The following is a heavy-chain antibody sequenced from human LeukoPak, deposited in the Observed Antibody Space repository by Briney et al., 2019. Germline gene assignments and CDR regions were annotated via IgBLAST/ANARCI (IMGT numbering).Heavy chain of an antibody. CDR1: GFTFSSYG. D-gene: IGHD3-22*01. Sequence: GGSLRLSCAASGFTFSSYGMHWVRQAPGKGLEWVAFIRYDGSNKYYADSVKGRFTISRDNSKNTLYLQMNSLRAEDTAVYYCAKDVLGDSSGYYFDYWGQGTLVTVSS. CDR3: AKDVLGDSSGYYFDY. CDR2: IRYDGSNK. V-gene: IGHV3-30*02. J-gene: IGHJ4*02.